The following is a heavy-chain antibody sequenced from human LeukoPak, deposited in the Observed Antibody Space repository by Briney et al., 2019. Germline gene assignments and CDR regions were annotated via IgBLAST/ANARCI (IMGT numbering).Heavy chain of an antibody. V-gene: IGHV4-39*01. CDR2: IYYSGST. CDR3: ARLLREVATVTTNFDY. D-gene: IGHD4-17*01. Sequence: PSETLSLTCTVSGGSISSSSYYWGGIRQPPGQGLVWIGSIYYSGSTYYNPTLNSRVTISVDTSKNQFSLKLSSVSAADAAVYYCARLLREVATVTTNFDYWGQGTLVTVSS. CDR1: GGSISSSSYY. J-gene: IGHJ4*02.